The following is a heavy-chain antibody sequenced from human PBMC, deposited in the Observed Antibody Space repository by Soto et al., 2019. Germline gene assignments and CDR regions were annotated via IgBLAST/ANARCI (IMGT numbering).Heavy chain of an antibody. CDR1: GFTFRSYA. V-gene: IGHV3-30-3*01. CDR3: ARGGWRGATTIQVFYYYYGMDV. CDR2: ISYDGSNK. J-gene: IGHJ6*02. Sequence: PGGSLSLCCAASGFTFRSYAMHLIRQAPGKGLEWVAVISYDGSNKYYADSVKGRFTISRDNSKNTLYLQMNSLRAEDTAVYYCARGGWRGATTIQVFYYYYGMDVWGQGTTVTVS. D-gene: IGHD5-18*01.